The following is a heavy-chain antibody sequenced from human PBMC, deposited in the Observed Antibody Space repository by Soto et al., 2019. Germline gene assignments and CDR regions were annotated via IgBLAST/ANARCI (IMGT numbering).Heavy chain of an antibody. Sequence: PSRTLSLTCAISGDSVSNIDTVWNWIRQSPSRGLEWLGRTYYRSRWHNEYALSVKSRMTINPDTSKNQFSLQLNSVTPEDTAVYYCARVRLEDDYYYGMDVWGQGTTVTVSS. CDR3: ARVRLEDDYYYGMDV. J-gene: IGHJ6*02. V-gene: IGHV6-1*01. CDR2: TYYRSRWHN. D-gene: IGHD1-1*01. CDR1: GDSVSNIDTV.